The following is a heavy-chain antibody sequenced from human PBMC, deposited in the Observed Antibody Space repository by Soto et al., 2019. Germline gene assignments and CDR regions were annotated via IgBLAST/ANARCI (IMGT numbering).Heavy chain of an antibody. CDR3: ARGHLAVVPVASWFYXMDV. J-gene: IGHJ6*03. CDR1: GNTFTNYA. V-gene: IGHV1-3*01. CDR2: INAGNGNT. Sequence: ASGKVSWKASGNTFTNYAVQWGRQAPGQKDEWMGWINAGNGNTRFSQNLQGRVTITRDTSARTVYMELSSLRSEDTAVYYCARGHLAVVPVASWFYXMDVWGKGTTVTVSS. D-gene: IGHD2-2*01.